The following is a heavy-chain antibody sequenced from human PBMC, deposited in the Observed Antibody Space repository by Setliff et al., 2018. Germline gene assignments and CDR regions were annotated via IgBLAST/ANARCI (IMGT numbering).Heavy chain of an antibody. J-gene: IGHJ5*02. D-gene: IGHD2-15*01. CDR1: GGSINSYY. CDR3: ARDRGVAATGIPGFDP. V-gene: IGHV4-59*01. Sequence: PSETLSLTCIVSGGSINSYYWNWIRQPPGKGLEWIGYIYYSGNSNYDTNYNPSLKSRVTILSDTSKNQFSLILSSVTAADTAVYYCARDRGVAATGIPGFDPWGQGTLVTVSS. CDR2: IYYSGNSNYDT.